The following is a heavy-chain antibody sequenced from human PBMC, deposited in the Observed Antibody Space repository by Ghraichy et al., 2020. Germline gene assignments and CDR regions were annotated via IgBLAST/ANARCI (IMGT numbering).Heavy chain of an antibody. CDR1: GGSFSGYY. CDR2: INHSGST. V-gene: IGHV4-34*01. D-gene: IGHD6-6*01. J-gene: IGHJ5*02. Sequence: SETLSLTCAVYGGSFSGYYWSWIRQPPGKGLEWIGEINHSGSTNYNPSLKSRVTISVDTSKNQFSLKLSSVTAADTAVYYCARGRGEFKYSSSPIQRSRWVWFDPWGQGTLVTVSS. CDR3: ARGRGEFKYSSSPIQRSRWVWFDP.